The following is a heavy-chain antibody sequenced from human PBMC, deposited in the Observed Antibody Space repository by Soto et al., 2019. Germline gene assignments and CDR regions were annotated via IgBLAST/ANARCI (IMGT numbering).Heavy chain of an antibody. CDR2: INPSGGST. D-gene: IGHD3-22*01. CDR3: ARWGVRVRYYYDSSGYPLTPYYFDY. J-gene: IGHJ4*02. Sequence: ASVKVSCKASGYTFTSYYMHWVRQAPGQGLEWMGIINPSGGSTSYAQKFQGRVTMTRDTPTSTVYMELSSLRSEDTAVYYCARWGVRVRYYYDSSGYPLTPYYFDYWGQGTLVTVSS. V-gene: IGHV1-46*01. CDR1: GYTFTSYY.